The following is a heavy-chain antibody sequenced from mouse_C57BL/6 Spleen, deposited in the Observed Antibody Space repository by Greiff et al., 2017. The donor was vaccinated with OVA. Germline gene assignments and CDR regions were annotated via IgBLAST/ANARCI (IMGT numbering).Heavy chain of an antibody. Sequence: VQLVESGAELVRPGTSVKVSCKASGYAFTNYLIEWVKQRPGQGLEWIGVINPGNGGTNYNEKFKGKATLTADKSSSTAYMQLSSLTSAASAFSFCARSPYDGYYVNYFDYWGQGTTLTVSS. D-gene: IGHD2-3*01. CDR1: GYAFTNYL. J-gene: IGHJ2*01. V-gene: IGHV1-54*01. CDR3: ARSPYDGYYVNYFDY. CDR2: INPGNGGT.